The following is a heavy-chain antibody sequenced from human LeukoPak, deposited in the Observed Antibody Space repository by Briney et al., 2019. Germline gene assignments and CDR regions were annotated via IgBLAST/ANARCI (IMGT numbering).Heavy chain of an antibody. CDR2: INPNSGGT. V-gene: IGHV1-2*04. D-gene: IGHD3-22*01. J-gene: IGHJ3*02. Sequence: ASVKVSCKASGYTFTGYYMHWVRQAPGQGLEWMGWINPNSGGTNYAQKFQGWVTMTRDTSISTAYMELSRLRSDDTAVYYCARAPTNYYDSSGYLYAFDIWGQGTMVTVSS. CDR1: GYTFTGYY. CDR3: ARAPTNYYDSSGYLYAFDI.